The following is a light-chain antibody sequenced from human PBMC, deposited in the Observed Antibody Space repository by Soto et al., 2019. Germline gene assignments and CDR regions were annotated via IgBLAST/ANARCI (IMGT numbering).Light chain of an antibody. CDR2: VVV. J-gene: IGLJ1*01. Sequence: QSALAQPPSASGSPGQSVTISCTGTKNDIGVYDFVSWYQHHPGKAPRLIIYVVVQRPSEVPDRFSGSKSGNTASLTVSGLQAADEADYFCKSYAGSNTYVFGSGTKVTVL. CDR1: KNDIGVYDF. V-gene: IGLV2-8*01. CDR3: KSYAGSNTYV.